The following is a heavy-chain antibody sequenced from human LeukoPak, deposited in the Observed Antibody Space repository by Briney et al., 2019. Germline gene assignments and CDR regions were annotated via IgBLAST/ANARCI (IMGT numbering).Heavy chain of an antibody. Sequence: PSETLSLTCTVSGYSISSGYYWGWIRQPPGRGLEWIGSIYHSGSTNYNPSLKSRVTISVDKSKNQFSLKLSSVTAADTAVYYCARDSNPFDYWGQGTLVTVSS. V-gene: IGHV4-38-2*02. CDR1: GYSISSGYY. J-gene: IGHJ4*02. CDR3: ARDSNPFDY. CDR2: IYHSGST.